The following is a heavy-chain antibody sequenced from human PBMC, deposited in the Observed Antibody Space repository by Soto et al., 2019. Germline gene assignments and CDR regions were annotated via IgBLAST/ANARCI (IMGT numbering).Heavy chain of an antibody. CDR3: ARDLLLDTAMVHRYFDL. V-gene: IGHV4-39*07. CDR2: IYYSGST. CDR1: GGSISSSSYY. Sequence: PSETLSLTCTVSGGSISSSSYYWGWIRQPPGKGLEWIGSIYYSGSTYYNPSLKSRVTISVDTSKNQFSLKLSSVTAADTAVYYCARDLLLDTAMVHRYFDLWGRGTLVTVSS. D-gene: IGHD5-18*01. J-gene: IGHJ2*01.